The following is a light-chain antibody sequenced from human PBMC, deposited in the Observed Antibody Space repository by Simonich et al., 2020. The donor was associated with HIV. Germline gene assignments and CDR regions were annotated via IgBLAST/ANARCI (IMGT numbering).Light chain of an antibody. J-gene: IGLJ3*02. CDR1: SSNIGAGYD. CDR3: QSYDSSLSGSV. V-gene: IGLV1-40*01. Sequence: QSVLTQAPSVSGAPGQRVTISCTGGSSNIGAGYDVHWYQQLPGTAPKLLIYGNINRPSGVPDRFSGSKSGTSASLAITGLQAEDEADYYCQSYDSSLSGSVFGGGTKLTVL. CDR2: GNI.